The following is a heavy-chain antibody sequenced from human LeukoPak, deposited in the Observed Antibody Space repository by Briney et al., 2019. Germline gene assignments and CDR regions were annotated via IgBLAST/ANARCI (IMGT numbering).Heavy chain of an antibody. V-gene: IGHV4-59*01. CDR2: IYHSGST. J-gene: IGHJ6*04. D-gene: IGHD6-13*01. Sequence: PSEAPSLTCTVSGGSISSYYWSWIRQPPGKGLEWIGYIYHSGSTNYNPSLKSRVTISVDTSKNQFSLKLSSVTAADTAVYYCARYHSSSWYYGDYGMDVWGKGTTVTVSS. CDR1: GGSISSYY. CDR3: ARYHSSSWYYGDYGMDV.